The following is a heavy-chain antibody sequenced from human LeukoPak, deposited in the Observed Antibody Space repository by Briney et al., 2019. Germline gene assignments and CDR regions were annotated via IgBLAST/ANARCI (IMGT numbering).Heavy chain of an antibody. CDR3: AKDRGYSHGFDY. Sequence: GGSLRLSCAASGFTFSSYGMHWVRQAPGKGLEWVAAISYDGRNKEYVDSVKGRFTISRGNSKNTLYLQMNSLRAEDTAVYNCAKDRGYSHGFDYWGQGTLVTVSS. D-gene: IGHD5-18*01. CDR2: ISYDGRNK. V-gene: IGHV3-30*18. CDR1: GFTFSSYG. J-gene: IGHJ4*02.